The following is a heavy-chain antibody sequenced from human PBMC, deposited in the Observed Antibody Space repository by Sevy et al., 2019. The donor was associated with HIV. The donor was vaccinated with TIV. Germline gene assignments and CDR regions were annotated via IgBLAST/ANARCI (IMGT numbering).Heavy chain of an antibody. D-gene: IGHD3-10*01. J-gene: IGHJ6*02. CDR3: AKGFTAIRVLRRGIEYFYYGMDV. CDR2: MSDSGDTT. CDR1: GFTCKNYG. Sequence: GGSLRLSCAASGFTCKNYGMTWVRQAPGKGLEWVSTMSDSGDTTYYVDSVKGRFTISRDNSKNMLYLQMSGLRVEDTALYYCAKGFTAIRVLRRGIEYFYYGMDVWGQGTTVTVSS. V-gene: IGHV3-23*01.